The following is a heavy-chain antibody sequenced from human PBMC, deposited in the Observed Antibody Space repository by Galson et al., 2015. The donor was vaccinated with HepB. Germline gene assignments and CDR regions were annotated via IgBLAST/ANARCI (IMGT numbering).Heavy chain of an antibody. J-gene: IGHJ3*02. D-gene: IGHD3-22*01. V-gene: IGHV5-51*01. CDR2: IYPGDSDT. Sequence: QSGAEVKKPGESLKISCTSSGYSFTSYWIGWVRQMPGKGLEWMGIIYPGDSDTRYSPSFQGQVTISADKSISTAYLQWSSLKASDTAMYYCARLDYDSNSYQIRGLKYAFDNWGQGTMVTVSS. CDR3: ARLDYDSNSYQIRGLKYAFDN. CDR1: GYSFTSYW.